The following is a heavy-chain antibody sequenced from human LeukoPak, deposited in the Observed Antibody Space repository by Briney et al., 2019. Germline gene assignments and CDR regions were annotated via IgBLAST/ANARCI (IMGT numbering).Heavy chain of an antibody. CDR1: GFIFSDVW. J-gene: IGHJ4*02. CDR3: TTDLDY. CDR2: MKSKSDGGTI. V-gene: IGHV3-15*01. Sequence: PGGSLRLSCAGSGFIFSDVWMSWVRQVPGKGLEWVGRMKSKSDGGTIDYAAPVKGRITMSRDDSRKTLSLELNNLKTEDTGMYYCTTDLDYWGQGTLVTVSS.